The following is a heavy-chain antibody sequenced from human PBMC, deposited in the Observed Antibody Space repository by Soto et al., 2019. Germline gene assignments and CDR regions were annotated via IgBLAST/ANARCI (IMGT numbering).Heavy chain of an antibody. CDR3: ARGDRGGSGSPASYYYSGVDV. CDR2: VSAGGDMT. Sequence: DVQLLESGGDLVQPGGSLRLSCAASGFTFSSYAMSWVCQAPGKGLEWVSSVSAGGDMTYYSDSVKGRFTISRDNSNNALFLQMNSLRAEDTALYYCARGDRGGSGSPASYYYSGVDVWGQGTTVTVSS. D-gene: IGHD3-10*01. V-gene: IGHV3-23*01. CDR1: GFTFSSYA. J-gene: IGHJ6*02.